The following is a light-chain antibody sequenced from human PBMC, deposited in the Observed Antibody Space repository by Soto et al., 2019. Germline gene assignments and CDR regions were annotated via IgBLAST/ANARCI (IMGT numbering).Light chain of an antibody. CDR2: EVN. J-gene: IGLJ3*02. Sequence: QSALTQPPSASGSPGQSVSISCTGTSSDVGAYNSVSWYQQHPGKAPKLIIYEVNKRPSGVPDRLSGSKSGNTASLTVSGLQPDDEADYYCSSYAGNNKMVFGGGTKVTVL. V-gene: IGLV2-8*01. CDR1: SSDVGAYNS. CDR3: SSYAGNNKMV.